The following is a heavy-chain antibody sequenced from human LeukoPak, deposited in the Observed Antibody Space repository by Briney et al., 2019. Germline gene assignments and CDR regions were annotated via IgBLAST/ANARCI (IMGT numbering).Heavy chain of an antibody. CDR1: GGSFSGYY. V-gene: IGHV4-34*01. CDR2: INHSGST. J-gene: IGHJ6*03. D-gene: IGHD3-10*01. CDR3: ARLWFGEFPYYYYMDV. Sequence: SSETLSLTCAVYGGSFSGYYWSWIRQPPGKGLEWIGEINHSGSTNYNPSLKSRVTISVDTSKNQFSLKLSSVTAADTAVYYCARLWFGEFPYYYYMDVWGKGTTVTISS.